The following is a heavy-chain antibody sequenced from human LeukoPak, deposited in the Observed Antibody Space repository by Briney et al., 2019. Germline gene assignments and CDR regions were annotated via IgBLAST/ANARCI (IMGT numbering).Heavy chain of an antibody. CDR3: ARVPRYCSSTSCANFDY. V-gene: IGHV1-2*06. J-gene: IGHJ4*02. CDR2: INPNSGGT. Sequence: ASVKVSCKASGYTFTGYYMHWVRQAPGQGLEWMGRINPNSGGTNYAQKFHGRVTMTRDTSISTAYMELSRLRSDDTAVYYCARVPRYCSSTSCANFDYWGQGTLVTVSS. D-gene: IGHD2-2*01. CDR1: GYTFTGYY.